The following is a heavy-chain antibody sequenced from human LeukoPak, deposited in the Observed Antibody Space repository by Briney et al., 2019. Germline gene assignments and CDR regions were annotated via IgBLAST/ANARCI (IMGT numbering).Heavy chain of an antibody. J-gene: IGHJ3*02. V-gene: IGHV3-30*02. D-gene: IGHD3-16*02. Sequence: GGSLRLSCAASGFTFSSYGMHWVRQAPGKGLEWVAFIRYDGSNKYYADSVKGRFTIYRDNSKNTLYLQMNSLRAEDTAVYYCANGLTYYDYVWGSYPAFDIWGQGTMVTVSS. CDR1: GFTFSSYG. CDR2: IRYDGSNK. CDR3: ANGLTYYDYVWGSYPAFDI.